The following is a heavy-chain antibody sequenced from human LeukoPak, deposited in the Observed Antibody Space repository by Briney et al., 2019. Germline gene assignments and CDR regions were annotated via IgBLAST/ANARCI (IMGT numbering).Heavy chain of an antibody. CDR1: GGSISNFY. D-gene: IGHD6-13*01. J-gene: IGHJ6*02. Sequence: SETLSLTCTVSGGSISNFYWSWIRQPPGEGLEWIGYIYYSGSTNYNPSLKSRVTISVDTSKNQFSLKLSSVTAADTAVYYCARVAAAGAYYYYYGMDVWGQGTTVTVSS. CDR2: IYYSGST. V-gene: IGHV4-59*01. CDR3: ARVAAAGAYYYYYGMDV.